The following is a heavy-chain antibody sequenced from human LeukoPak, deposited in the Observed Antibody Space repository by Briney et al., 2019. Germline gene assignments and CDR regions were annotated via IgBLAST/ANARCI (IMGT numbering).Heavy chain of an antibody. CDR3: ALRVYSGYDETDY. CDR2: FYYSGST. V-gene: IGHV4-39*07. Sequence: SETLSLTYTVSGGSISSSNYYWGWIRQPPGKGLEWIGSFYYSGSTYYNPSLKSRVTISVDTSKNQFSLKLSSVTAADTAVYYCALRVYSGYDETDYWGRGTLVTVSS. CDR1: GGSISSSNYY. D-gene: IGHD5-12*01. J-gene: IGHJ4*02.